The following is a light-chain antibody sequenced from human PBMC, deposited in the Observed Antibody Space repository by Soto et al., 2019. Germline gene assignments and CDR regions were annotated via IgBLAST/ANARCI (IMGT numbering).Light chain of an antibody. CDR3: QQYYSSPPA. Sequence: DIVMTQSPDSLAVSLGERATINCKSSQTVLYSSNNKNYLAWFQQKPGQPPKPLIYWASTRESGVPDRFSGSGSGTDFTLTISSLQAEDVAVYYCQQYYSSPPAFGPGTKVDIK. CDR1: QTVLYSSNNKNY. V-gene: IGKV4-1*01. J-gene: IGKJ3*01. CDR2: WAS.